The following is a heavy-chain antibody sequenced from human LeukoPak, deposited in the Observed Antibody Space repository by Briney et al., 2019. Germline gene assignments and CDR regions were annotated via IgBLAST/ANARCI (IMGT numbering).Heavy chain of an antibody. CDR3: VKIAVADYYFDY. CDR2: ISGSGGST. CDR1: GFTFSSYA. D-gene: IGHD6-19*01. Sequence: GGSLRLSCAASGFTFSSYAMSWVRQAPGKGLEWVSAISGSGGSTYYANSVKGRFTISRDNSKNTLYLQMNSLRAEDTAVYYCVKIAVADYYFDYWGQGTLVTVSS. J-gene: IGHJ4*02. V-gene: IGHV3-23*01.